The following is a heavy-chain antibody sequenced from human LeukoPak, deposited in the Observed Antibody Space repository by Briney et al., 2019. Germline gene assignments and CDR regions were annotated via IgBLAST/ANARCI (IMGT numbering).Heavy chain of an antibody. CDR1: GFTFSSYA. D-gene: IGHD1-26*01. V-gene: IGHV3-30*04. J-gene: IGHJ4*02. Sequence: PGRSLRLSGAASGFTFSSYAMHWVREAPGKGLEWVAVISYDRSNNYYADSVKCRFTISRDNSKNTLYLQMNSLRAEDTAVYYCARAIVGATADFDYWGQGTLVTVSS. CDR2: ISYDRSNN. CDR3: ARAIVGATADFDY.